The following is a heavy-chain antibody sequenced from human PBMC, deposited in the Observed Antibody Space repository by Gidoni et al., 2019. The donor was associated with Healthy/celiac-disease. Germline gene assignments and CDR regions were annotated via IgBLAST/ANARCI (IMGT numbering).Heavy chain of an antibody. D-gene: IGHD4-17*01. CDR1: GFTFSIYS. V-gene: IGHV3-48*02. CDR3: ARGRYGDYYAFDI. J-gene: IGHJ3*02. Sequence: EVQLVESGGGLVQPGGSLGLSCAASGFTFSIYSMNWVRQAPGKGLEWVSYISSSSSTIYYADSVKGRFTISRDNAKNSLYLQMNSLRDEDTAVYYCARGRYGDYYAFDIWGQGTMVTVSS. CDR2: ISSSSSTI.